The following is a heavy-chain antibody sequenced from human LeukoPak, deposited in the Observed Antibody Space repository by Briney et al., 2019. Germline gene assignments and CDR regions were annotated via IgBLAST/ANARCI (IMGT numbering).Heavy chain of an antibody. CDR1: GFTFSSYW. D-gene: IGHD1-26*01. CDR3: ARGSPTGIVGATGDAFDI. CDR2: IKQDGSEK. V-gene: IGHV3-7*01. J-gene: IGHJ3*02. Sequence: TGGSLRLSCAASGFTFSSYWMSWVRQAPGKGLEWVANIKQDGSEKYYVDSVKGRFTISRDNAKNSLYLQMNSLRAEDTAVYYCARGSPTGIVGATGDAFDIWGQGTMVTVSS.